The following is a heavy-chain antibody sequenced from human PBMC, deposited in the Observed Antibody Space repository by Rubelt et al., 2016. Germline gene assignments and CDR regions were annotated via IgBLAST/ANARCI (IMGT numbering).Heavy chain of an antibody. CDR1: GFTFGSYA. CDR2: IYSGGNT. D-gene: IGHD7-27*01. V-gene: IGHV3-66*01. CDR3: ARGGGLPPGE. J-gene: IGHJ4*02. Sequence: EVQLLESGGGLVQPGGSLRLSCAASGFTFGSYAMSWVRQAPGKGLDWVSIIYSGGNTYYADSVKGRFTISTDNSKNTLYLQMNSLRAEDTAVYYCARGGGLPPGEWGQGTLVTVSS.